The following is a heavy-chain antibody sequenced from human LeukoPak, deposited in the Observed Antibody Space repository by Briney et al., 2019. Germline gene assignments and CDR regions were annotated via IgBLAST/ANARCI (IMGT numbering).Heavy chain of an antibody. CDR3: AKAPGYSSSWLPFDY. V-gene: IGHV3-30*18. D-gene: IGHD6-13*01. CDR1: GFTFSTYG. J-gene: IGHJ4*02. Sequence: GGSLRLSCAASGFTFSTYGMHWVRQAPGKGLEWVAVISYDGSNKYYADSVKGRFTISRDNSKNTLYLQMNSLRAEDTAVYYCAKAPGYSSSWLPFDYWGQGTLVTVSS. CDR2: ISYDGSNK.